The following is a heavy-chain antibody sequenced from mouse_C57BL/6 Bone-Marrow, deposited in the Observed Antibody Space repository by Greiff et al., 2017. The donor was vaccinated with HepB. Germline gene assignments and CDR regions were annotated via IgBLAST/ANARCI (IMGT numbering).Heavy chain of an antibody. J-gene: IGHJ3*01. V-gene: IGHV1-81*01. CDR2: IYPRSGNT. Sequence: VKLMESGAELARPGASVKLSCKASGYTFTSYGISWVKQRTEQGLEWIGEIYPRSGNTYYNEKFKGKATRTADKSSSTAYMELRSLTSEDSAVYFCARGGDSAGYEGLYWGQGTLVTVSA. CDR3: ARGGDSAGYEGLY. CDR1: GYTFTSYG. D-gene: IGHD3-2*02.